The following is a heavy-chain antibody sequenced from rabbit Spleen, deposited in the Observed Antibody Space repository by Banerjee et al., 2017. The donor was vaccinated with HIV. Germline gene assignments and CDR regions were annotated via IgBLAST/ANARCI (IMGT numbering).Heavy chain of an antibody. CDR3: ARDPAYSSGSGSAIPYL. CDR2: IAIGSVRT. J-gene: IGHJ4*01. V-gene: IGHV1S40*01. D-gene: IGHD1-1*01. Sequence: QSLEESGGDLVKPGASLTLTCTASGFSFSSGYYMCWVRQAPGKGLEWIGCIAIGSVRTYYASWAKGRFTISKTSSTTVTLQMTSLTVADTATYFCARDPAYSSGSGSAIPYLWGPGTLVTVS. CDR1: GFSFSSGYY.